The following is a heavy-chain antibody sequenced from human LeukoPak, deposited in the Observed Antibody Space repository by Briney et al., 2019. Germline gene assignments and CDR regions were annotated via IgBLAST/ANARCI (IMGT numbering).Heavy chain of an antibody. D-gene: IGHD3-3*01. V-gene: IGHV3-30*04. CDR2: ISYDGSNK. Sequence: GGSLRLSCAASGFTFSCYAMHWVRQAPGKGLEWVAVISYDGSNKYYADSVKGRFTISRDNSKNTLYLQMNSLRAEDTAVYYCASLRFLEWLSTFEYFDYWGQGTLVTVSS. J-gene: IGHJ4*02. CDR3: ASLRFLEWLSTFEYFDY. CDR1: GFTFSCYA.